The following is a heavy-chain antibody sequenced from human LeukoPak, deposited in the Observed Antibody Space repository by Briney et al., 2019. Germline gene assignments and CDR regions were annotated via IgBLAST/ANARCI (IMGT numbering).Heavy chain of an antibody. CDR3: ARGGYYGSGNDFRFDP. J-gene: IGHJ5*02. CDR1: GYSISSGYY. Sequence: PSETLSLTCTVSGYSISSGYYWGWIRQPPGKGLEWIGSLYHSGSTYYNPSLKSRVTISVDTSKNQFSLKLKSVTAADTAVYYCARGGYYGSGNDFRFDPWGQGTLVTVSS. D-gene: IGHD3-10*01. CDR2: LYHSGST. V-gene: IGHV4-38-2*02.